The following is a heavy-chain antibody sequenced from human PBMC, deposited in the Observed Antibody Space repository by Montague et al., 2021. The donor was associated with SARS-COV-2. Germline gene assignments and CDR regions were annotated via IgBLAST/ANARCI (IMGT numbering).Heavy chain of an antibody. V-gene: IGHV4-34*01. CDR2: INHDGST. CDR1: GSSFNDCF. Sequence: SETLSLTCAVYGSSFNDCFWTWIRQPPGKGLEWIGEINHDGSTNYNPSLKSRLTISVDTSKNRFSLNLTSVTAADAAVYYCARGADYDFWSGFLRYKWFGPWGQGTPVIVSS. J-gene: IGHJ5*02. CDR3: ARGADYDFWSGFLRYKWFGP. D-gene: IGHD3-3*01.